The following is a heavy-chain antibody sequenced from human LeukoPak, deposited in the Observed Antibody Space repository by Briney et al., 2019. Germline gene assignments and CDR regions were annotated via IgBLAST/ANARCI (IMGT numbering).Heavy chain of an antibody. V-gene: IGHV3-49*04. CDR1: GFTFGDYA. CDR3: TRVMGRFTMSLRRPIDY. CDR2: IRSKAYGGTT. Sequence: GGSLRLSCTASGFTFGDYAMSWVRQAPGKGLEWVGFIRSKAYGGTTEYAASVKGRFTISRDDSKSIAYLQMNSLKTEDTAVYYCTRVMGRFTMSLRRPIDYWGQGTLVTVSS. D-gene: IGHD3-22*01. J-gene: IGHJ4*02.